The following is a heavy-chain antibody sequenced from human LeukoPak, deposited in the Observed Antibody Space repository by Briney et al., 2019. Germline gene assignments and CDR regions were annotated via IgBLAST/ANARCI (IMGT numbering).Heavy chain of an antibody. D-gene: IGHD6-6*01. V-gene: IGHV4-59*08. CDR2: VYYSGRT. Sequence: SETLSLTCTVSGDSISSYYWTWIRQPRWKGLEWIGYVYYSGRTNYNPSLESRVTISVDTSKNHFSLNLTSVTAADTAVYYCARQYSRSSYFDYWGQGTLVTVSS. CDR3: ARQYSRSSYFDY. CDR1: GDSISSYY. J-gene: IGHJ4*02.